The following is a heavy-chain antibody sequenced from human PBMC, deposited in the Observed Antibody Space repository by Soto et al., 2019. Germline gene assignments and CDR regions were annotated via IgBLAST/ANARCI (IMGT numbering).Heavy chain of an antibody. CDR2: ISYDGSNK. Sequence: QVQLVESGGGVVQPGRSLRLSCAASGFTFSSYGMHWVRQAPGKGLEWVAVISYDGSNKYYADSVKGRFTISRDNSKNTLYLQMNSLRAEDTAVYYCAKGYSGYDGFDYWGQGTLVTVSS. D-gene: IGHD5-12*01. CDR3: AKGYSGYDGFDY. J-gene: IGHJ4*02. CDR1: GFTFSSYG. V-gene: IGHV3-30*18.